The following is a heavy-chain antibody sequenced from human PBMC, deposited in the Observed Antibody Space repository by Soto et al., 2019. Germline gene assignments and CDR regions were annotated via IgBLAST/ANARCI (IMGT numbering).Heavy chain of an antibody. CDR2: IIPIFGTA. CDR3: ARDLARSSSPMYYFDY. Sequence: ASVKVSCKASGGTFSSYAISWVRQAPGQGLEWMGGIIPIFGTANYAQKFQGRVTITADESTSTAYMELSSLRSEDTAVYYCARDLARSSSPMYYFDYWGQGTLVTVSS. CDR1: GGTFSSYA. J-gene: IGHJ4*02. D-gene: IGHD6-13*01. V-gene: IGHV1-69*13.